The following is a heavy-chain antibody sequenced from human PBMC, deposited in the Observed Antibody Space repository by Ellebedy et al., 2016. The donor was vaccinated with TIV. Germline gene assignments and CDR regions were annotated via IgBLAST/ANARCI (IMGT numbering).Heavy chain of an antibody. CDR1: GFTFSSYS. CDR3: ARHAIAVAGTQDVEVYYFDY. V-gene: IGHV3-21*01. Sequence: GESLKISCAASGFTFSSYSMNWVRQAPGKGLEWVSSISSSSSYIYYADSVKGRFTISRDNAKNSLYLQMNSLRAEDTAVYYCARHAIAVAGTQDVEVYYFDYWGQGTLVTVSS. CDR2: ISSSSSYI. J-gene: IGHJ4*02. D-gene: IGHD6-19*01.